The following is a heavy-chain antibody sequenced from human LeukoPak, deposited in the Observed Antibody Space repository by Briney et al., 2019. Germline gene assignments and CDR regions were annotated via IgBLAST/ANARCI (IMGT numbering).Heavy chain of an antibody. Sequence: SETLSLTCTVSGGSISSYYWSWIRQPPGKGLEWIGYIYYSGSTNYNPSLKSRVTISVDTSKNRFSLRLSSVTAADTAVYYCARVTGYMIEDYFDYWGQGTLVTVSS. CDR2: IYYSGST. J-gene: IGHJ4*02. CDR3: ARVTGYMIEDYFDY. CDR1: GGSISSYY. V-gene: IGHV4-59*01. D-gene: IGHD3-22*01.